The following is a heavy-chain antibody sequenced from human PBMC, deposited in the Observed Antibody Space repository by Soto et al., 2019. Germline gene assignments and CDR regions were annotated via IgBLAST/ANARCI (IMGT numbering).Heavy chain of an antibody. CDR3: VRLIGNSWLDS. CDR1: GDSVSTNSAT. CDR2: TYYRSKWYN. J-gene: IGHJ5*01. V-gene: IGHV6-1*01. Sequence: QVQLQQSGPGLVKPSQTLSLTCDISGDSVSTNSATWHWIRQSPSRGLEWLGRTYYRSKWYNDYAVSVKSRITISPDTSNNQLSLQLNSVTPDDTAVDYCVRLIGNSWLDSWGQGTLGTVSS. D-gene: IGHD2-8*01.